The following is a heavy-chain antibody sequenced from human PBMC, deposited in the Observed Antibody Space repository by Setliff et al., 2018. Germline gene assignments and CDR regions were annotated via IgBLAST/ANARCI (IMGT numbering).Heavy chain of an antibody. V-gene: IGHV5-51*01. J-gene: IGHJ1*01. CDR1: GYSFTSYW. Sequence: GESLKISCKGSGYSFTSYWIAWVRQVPGGGLEWMGLIFPADSGTRYSPSFQGQFTMSVDTSINTAYLQWNSLKASDTALYFCARLPSTGSAFFQHWGQGTLVTVSS. CDR2: IFPADSGT. CDR3: ARLPSTGSAFFQH. D-gene: IGHD1-1*01.